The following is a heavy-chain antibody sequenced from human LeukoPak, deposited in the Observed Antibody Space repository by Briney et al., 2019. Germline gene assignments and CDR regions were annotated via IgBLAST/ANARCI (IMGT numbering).Heavy chain of an antibody. CDR2: ISSSGSII. CDR3: ARGYNYGSHFDY. J-gene: IGHJ4*02. Sequence: GGSLRLSCAASEFTFTSYELNWVRQAPGKGLEWVSYISSSGSIIYYADSVKGRFTISRDNAKNSLYPQMNSLRAEDTAVYYCARGYNYGSHFDYWGQGTLVTVSS. D-gene: IGHD1-1*01. V-gene: IGHV3-48*03. CDR1: EFTFTSYE.